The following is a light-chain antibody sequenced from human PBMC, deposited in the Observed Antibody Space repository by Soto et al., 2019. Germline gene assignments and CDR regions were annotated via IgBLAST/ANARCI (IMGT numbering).Light chain of an antibody. CDR2: LTS. Sequence: DVQMTQSPSPLSASVGDRVTITCRASRSIGNYLNWYQQKPDSAPQLLIYLTSTLQSGVPSRFSGSGSGTDFTLTISSLQPEDFATYYCQQSYSCPYSFGQGTKVDIK. V-gene: IGKV1-39*01. J-gene: IGKJ2*01. CDR1: RSIGNY. CDR3: QQSYSCPYS.